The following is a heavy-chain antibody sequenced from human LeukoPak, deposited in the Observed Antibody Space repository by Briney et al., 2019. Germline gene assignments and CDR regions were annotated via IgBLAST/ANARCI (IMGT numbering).Heavy chain of an antibody. CDR3: AKDSLRERIVGSTTRGVNDY. V-gene: IGHV3-21*01. D-gene: IGHD1-26*01. CDR2: IISSSSYI. CDR1: GFTFSSYS. J-gene: IGHJ4*02. Sequence: GGSLRLSCAASGFTFSSYSMNWVRQAPGKGLEWVSSIISSSSYIYYADSVKGRFTISRDNAKNSLYLQMNSLRAEDTAVYYCAKDSLRERIVGSTTRGVNDYWGQGTLVTVSS.